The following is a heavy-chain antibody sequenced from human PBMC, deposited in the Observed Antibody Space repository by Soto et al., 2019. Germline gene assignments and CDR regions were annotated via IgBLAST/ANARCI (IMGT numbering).Heavy chain of an antibody. J-gene: IGHJ6*02. CDR3: TAWFGEFFYTMDV. D-gene: IGHD3-10*01. Sequence: QVQLVQSGAEVKKPGASVRVSCKASGYTFTTYPIHWVRQAPGQGLEWMGWIDAGTGYTKSSQRFQGRLTITRDTSATTAYMELSSLRSEDTAVYYCTAWFGEFFYTMDVWGQGTTVTVSS. V-gene: IGHV1-3*01. CDR1: GYTFTTYP. CDR2: IDAGTGYT.